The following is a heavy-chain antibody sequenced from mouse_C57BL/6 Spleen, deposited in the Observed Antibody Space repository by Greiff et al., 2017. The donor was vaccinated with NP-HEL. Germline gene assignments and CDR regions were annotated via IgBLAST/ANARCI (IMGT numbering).Heavy chain of an antibody. V-gene: IGHV1-19*01. J-gene: IGHJ2*01. CDR3: ARRVVTVDY. D-gene: IGHD2-2*01. CDR1: GYTFTDYY. CDR2: INPYNGGT. Sequence: EVQLQESGPVLVKPGASVKMSCKASGYTFTDYYMNWVKQSHGKSLEWIGVINPYNGGTSYNQKFKGKATLTVDKSSSTAYMELNSLTSEDSAVYYCARRVVTVDYWGKGTTLTVSS.